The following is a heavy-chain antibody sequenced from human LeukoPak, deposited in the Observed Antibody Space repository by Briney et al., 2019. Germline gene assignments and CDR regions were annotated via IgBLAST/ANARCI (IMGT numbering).Heavy chain of an antibody. J-gene: IGHJ4*02. D-gene: IGHD2-2*01. CDR2: ISSSSSYI. CDR3: GRGGYSSSWFWVD. CDR1: GFTFSSYS. V-gene: IGHV3-21*01. Sequence: PGGSLRLSCAASGFTFSSYSMNWVRQAPGKGLEWVSSISSSSSYIYYADSVKGRFTISRDNAKNSLYLQINSLTVDDTAVYYCGRGGYSSSWFWVDWGQGTLLAVSS.